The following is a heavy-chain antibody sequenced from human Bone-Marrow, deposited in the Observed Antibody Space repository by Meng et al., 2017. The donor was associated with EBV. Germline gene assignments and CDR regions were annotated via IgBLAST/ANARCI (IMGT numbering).Heavy chain of an antibody. Sequence: QLQAAGPGLLRPPETLSLTCTASVGSVSSGSYYGSWFRQPQAKGLEWFGYICSSGSTNYNHSLKRRVTISVDTSKNQFSLKLSSVTAADTAVYYCARWSIVGVNWFDPWGQGTLVTVSS. CDR2: ICSSGST. CDR3: ARWSIVGVNWFDP. V-gene: IGHV4-61*01. J-gene: IGHJ5*02. D-gene: IGHD2-21*01. CDR1: VGSVSSGSYY.